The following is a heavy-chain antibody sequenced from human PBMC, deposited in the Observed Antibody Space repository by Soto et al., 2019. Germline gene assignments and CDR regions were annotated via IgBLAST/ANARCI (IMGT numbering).Heavy chain of an antibody. J-gene: IGHJ5*02. CDR2: IIPIFGTT. V-gene: IGHV1-69*06. D-gene: IGHD3-22*01. CDR3: ARDRTDSGYYTNWLDP. CDR1: GGTFGSDA. Sequence: VASVKVSCKASGGTFGSDAITWVRQAPGQGLEWVGRIIPIFGTTNYAQNLQGRVTISADKSTLTSYMELHSLTSDDTALYYCARDRTDSGYYTNWLDPWGQGTQVTLSS.